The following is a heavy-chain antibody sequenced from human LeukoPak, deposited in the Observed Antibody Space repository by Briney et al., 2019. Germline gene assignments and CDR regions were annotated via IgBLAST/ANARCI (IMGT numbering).Heavy chain of an antibody. J-gene: IGHJ6*03. Sequence: SVKVSCKASGYTFTGYYMHRVRQAPGQGLEWMGGIIPIFGTANYAQKFQGRVTITADESTSTAYMELSSLRSEDTAVYYCARDYYDFWSGSGRNGNDYYYYYYMDVWGKGTTVTVSS. CDR1: GYTFTGYY. D-gene: IGHD3-3*01. CDR3: ARDYYDFWSGSGRNGNDYYYYYYMDV. CDR2: IIPIFGTA. V-gene: IGHV1-69*13.